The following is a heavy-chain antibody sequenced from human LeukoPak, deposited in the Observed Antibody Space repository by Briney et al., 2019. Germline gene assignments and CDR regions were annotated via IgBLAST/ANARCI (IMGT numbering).Heavy chain of an antibody. CDR3: AREGDYAPSHNWFDP. CDR1: GYTFSGYY. J-gene: IGHJ5*02. V-gene: IGHV1-69*13. D-gene: IGHD4-17*01. Sequence: SVKVSCKASGYTFSGYYMHWVRQAPGQGLEWMGGIIPIFGTANYAQKFQGRVTADESTSTAYMELSSLRSEDTAVYYCAREGDYAPSHNWFDPWGQGTLVTVSS. CDR2: IIPIFGTA.